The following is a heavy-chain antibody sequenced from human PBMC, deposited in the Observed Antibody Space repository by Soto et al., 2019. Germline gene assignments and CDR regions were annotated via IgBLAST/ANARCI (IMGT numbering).Heavy chain of an antibody. V-gene: IGHV4-39*01. CDR3: ARPTRSGYKLAFDI. J-gene: IGHJ3*02. D-gene: IGHD3-22*01. Sequence: QLQLQESGPGLVKPSETLSLTCSVSGGSISTNSFCWAWIRQPPGKGLEWIGSLCYSGNTYHNPSLRSRVTXXVXTXXNQISLKLSSLTAADTAVYYCARPTRSGYKLAFDIWGQGKMVTVSS. CDR1: GGSISTNSFC. CDR2: LCYSGNT.